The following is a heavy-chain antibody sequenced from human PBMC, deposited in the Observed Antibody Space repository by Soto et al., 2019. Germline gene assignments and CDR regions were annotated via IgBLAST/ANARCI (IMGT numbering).Heavy chain of an antibody. CDR2: ISYDGSNK. J-gene: IGHJ4*02. CDR1: GFNFTNYG. V-gene: IGHV3-30*18. Sequence: QVQLVESGGGVVQPGRSLRLSCAGSGFNFTNYGLHWVRQAPGKGLEWVAAISYDGSNKYYADSVKGRFTISRDFSKNMLYLQMDSLRAEDTAVYYCAKDGAPRYCTRSSCHPAGAYWGQGTLVTVSS. D-gene: IGHD2-15*01. CDR3: AKDGAPRYCTRSSCHPAGAY.